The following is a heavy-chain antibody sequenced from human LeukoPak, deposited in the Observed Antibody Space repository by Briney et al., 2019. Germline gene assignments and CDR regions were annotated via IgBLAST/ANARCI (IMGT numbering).Heavy chain of an antibody. CDR3: TTGSAAMFEDFDY. CDR1: GFTFSNAW. D-gene: IGHD2-2*01. J-gene: IGHJ4*02. V-gene: IGHV3-15*01. Sequence: GGSLRLSCAASGFTFSNAWMSWVRQAPGKGLEWVGRIKSKTDGGTTDYAAPVKGRFTISRDDSKNTLYLQMNSLKTEDTAVYYCTTGSAAMFEDFDYWGQGTLVTVSP. CDR2: IKSKTDGGTT.